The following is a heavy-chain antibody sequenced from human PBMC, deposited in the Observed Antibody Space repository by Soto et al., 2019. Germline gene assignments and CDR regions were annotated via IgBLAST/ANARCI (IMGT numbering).Heavy chain of an antibody. CDR2: IYSCGST. J-gene: IGHJ4*02. CDR3: ARESYSSGWYKAY. CDR1: GFTVSSNY. V-gene: IGHV3-53*01. Sequence: VGSLRPSCAASGFTVSSNYMSSVRQAPGKGLEWVSVIYSCGSTYYADSVKGRFTISRDTSKNTLYLQMNSPRDEDTAVYYCARESYSSGWYKAYWGQGTLVTVAS. D-gene: IGHD6-19*01.